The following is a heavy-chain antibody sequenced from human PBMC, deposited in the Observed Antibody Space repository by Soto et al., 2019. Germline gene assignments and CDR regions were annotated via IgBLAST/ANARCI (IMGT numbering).Heavy chain of an antibody. CDR2: INQSGST. D-gene: IGHD2-15*01. J-gene: IGHJ6*03. CDR1: GGSFSGHY. CDR3: ARHGCSGGSCYYYMDV. V-gene: IGHV4-34*01. Sequence: SETLSLTCAVYGGSFSGHYWTWIRQSPGKGLEWIGEINQSGSTNYNPSLKSRVTISVDTSKNQFSLKLSSVTAADTAVYYCARHGCSGGSCYYYMDVWGKGTTVTV.